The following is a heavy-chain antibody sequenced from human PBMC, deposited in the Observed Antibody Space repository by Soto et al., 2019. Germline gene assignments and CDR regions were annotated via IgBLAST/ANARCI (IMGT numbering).Heavy chain of an antibody. V-gene: IGHV3-48*03. J-gene: IGHJ4*02. CDR3: TRAAWFPYLSFY. D-gene: IGHD3-10*01. CDR2: ISSSGSTA. Sequence: GGSLRLSCAASGFTFSRFELPWVRQAPGKGLEWISHISSSGSTAYYASSVEGRFTISRDNANNSVYLQMDSLRAEDTALYYCTRAAWFPYLSFYWGQGALVTVSS. CDR1: GFTFSRFE.